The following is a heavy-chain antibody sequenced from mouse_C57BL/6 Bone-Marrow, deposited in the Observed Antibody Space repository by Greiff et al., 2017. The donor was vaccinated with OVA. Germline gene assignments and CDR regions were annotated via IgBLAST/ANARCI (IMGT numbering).Heavy chain of an antibody. CDR2: ISSGSSTI. CDR1: GFTFSDYG. D-gene: IGHD2-3*01. CDR3: ARGDGYYSAWFAY. Sequence: EVKLVESGGGLVKPGGSLKLSCAASGFTFSDYGMHWVRQAPEKGLEWVAYISSGSSTIYYADTVKGRFTISRDNAKNTLFLQMTSLRSEDTARYYCARGDGYYSAWFAYWGQGTLVTVSA. V-gene: IGHV5-17*01. J-gene: IGHJ3*01.